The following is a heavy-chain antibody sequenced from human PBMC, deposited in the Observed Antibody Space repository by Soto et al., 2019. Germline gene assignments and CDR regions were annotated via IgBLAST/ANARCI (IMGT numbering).Heavy chain of an antibody. V-gene: IGHV1-18*01. CDR2: IHADNGNT. Sequence: QVQLVQSETEVKNPGASVRVSCKASGHTFNTLGITWVRQAPGQGLEWMGWIHADNGNTNYAQDLHGRVTMTADRSTSTAYMELWSLRSDDTAVYYCARGNSYGSYWYFDLWGRGTLVIGSS. J-gene: IGHJ2*01. CDR1: GHTFNTLG. D-gene: IGHD5-18*01. CDR3: ARGNSYGSYWYFDL.